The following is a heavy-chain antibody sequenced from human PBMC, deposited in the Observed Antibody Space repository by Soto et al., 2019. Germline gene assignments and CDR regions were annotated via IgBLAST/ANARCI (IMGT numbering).Heavy chain of an antibody. CDR2: ISYDGSSK. CDR3: AKDYRLVIPTGHEGVFDY. CDR1: GFRFSGYG. J-gene: IGHJ4*02. Sequence: VQLVESGGGVVHPGKSLRLSCAASGFRFSGYGMYWVRQAPGKGLEWIAVISYDGSSKSYADSVKGRFAISRDNSKNTLSLQMNSLRDEDTAVYYCAKDYRLVIPTGHEGVFDYWGQGTRVTVSS. V-gene: IGHV3-30*18. D-gene: IGHD2-2*01.